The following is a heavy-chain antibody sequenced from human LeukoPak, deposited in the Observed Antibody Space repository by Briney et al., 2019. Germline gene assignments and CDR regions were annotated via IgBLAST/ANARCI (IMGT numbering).Heavy chain of an antibody. CDR1: GYTFTSYD. CDR3: ARGRYCSSTRCYSSWFDP. Sequence: ASVKVSCKASGYTFTSYDINWVRQATGQGLEWMGWMNPNSGNTGYAQKFQGRVTMTRNTSISTAYMELSSLRSEDTAVYYCARGRYCSSTRCYSSWFDPWGQGTLVTVSS. D-gene: IGHD2-2*01. J-gene: IGHJ5*02. CDR2: MNPNSGNT. V-gene: IGHV1-8*01.